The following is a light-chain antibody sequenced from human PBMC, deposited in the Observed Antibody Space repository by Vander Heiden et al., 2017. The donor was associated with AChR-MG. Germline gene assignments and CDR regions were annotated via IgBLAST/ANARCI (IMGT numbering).Light chain of an antibody. CDR1: QSISSY. CDR2: AAS. V-gene: IGKV1-39*01. Sequence: DIQMTPSPSSLSASVGDRVTITCRASQSISSYLNWYQQKPGIVPKLLIYAASSLQSGAPSRFSRSAHGTDFNLTIRSRQPEDFTPYYCQLCYWTPAYTFGSRAKQE. CDR3: QLCYWTPAYT. J-gene: IGKJ2*01.